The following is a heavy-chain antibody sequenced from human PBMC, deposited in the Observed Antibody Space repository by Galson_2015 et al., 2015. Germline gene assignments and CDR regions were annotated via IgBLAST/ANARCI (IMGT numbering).Heavy chain of an antibody. J-gene: IGHJ3*02. Sequence: SVKVSCKASGGTFSRYTISWVRQALGQGLEWMGGITPIFGTANYAQKFQGRVTITADESTSTAYMELTSLRSEDTAVYYCARSRMAVAGGDAFEIWGQGTMVTVSS. CDR2: ITPIFGTA. V-gene: IGHV1-69*13. CDR1: GGTFSRYT. D-gene: IGHD6-19*01. CDR3: ARSRMAVAGGDAFEI.